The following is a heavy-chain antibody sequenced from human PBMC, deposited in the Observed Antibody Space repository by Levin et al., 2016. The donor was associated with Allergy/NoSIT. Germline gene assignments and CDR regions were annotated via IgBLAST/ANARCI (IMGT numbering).Heavy chain of an antibody. D-gene: IGHD1-26*01. V-gene: IGHV3-74*01. CDR2: ISNDGSTT. J-gene: IGHJ4*02. CDR3: VILGAHHPENLDF. CDR1: GFTFGSYL. Sequence: GGSLRLSCAASGFTFGSYLMHWVRQAPGEGLVWLSRISNDGSTTGYADSVKGRFTISRDNAKNTLYLQMNSLRADDAAVYYCVILGAHHPENLDFWGQGTLVTVSS.